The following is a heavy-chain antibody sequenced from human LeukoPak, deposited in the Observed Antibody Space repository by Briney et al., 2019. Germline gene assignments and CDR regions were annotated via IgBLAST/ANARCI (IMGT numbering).Heavy chain of an antibody. CDR3: ARSGIVGATTSWWRSSPGASGSGIDY. CDR1: GYTFTSYA. Sequence: ASVKVSCKASGYTFTSYAMNWVRQVPGQGLEWMGWINTNTGNPTYAQGFTGRFVFSLDTSVSTAYLQISSLKAEDTAVYYCARSGIVGATTSWWRSSPGASGSGIDYWGQGTLVTVSS. D-gene: IGHD1-26*01. J-gene: IGHJ4*02. V-gene: IGHV7-4-1*02. CDR2: INTNTGNP.